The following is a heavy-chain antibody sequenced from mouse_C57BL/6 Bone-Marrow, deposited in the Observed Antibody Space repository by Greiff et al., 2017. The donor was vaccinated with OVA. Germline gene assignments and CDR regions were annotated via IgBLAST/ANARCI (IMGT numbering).Heavy chain of an antibody. CDR1: GFNIKDDY. CDR3: TPGSTWFAY. V-gene: IGHV14-4*01. J-gene: IGHJ3*01. D-gene: IGHD1-1*01. Sequence: VQLQQPGAELVRPGASVKLSCTASGFNIKDDYMHWVKQRPEQGLEWIGWIDPENGDTEYASKFQGKATITADTSSNTAYLQLSSLTSEDTAVYYCTPGSTWFAYWGQGTLVTVSA. CDR2: IDPENGDT.